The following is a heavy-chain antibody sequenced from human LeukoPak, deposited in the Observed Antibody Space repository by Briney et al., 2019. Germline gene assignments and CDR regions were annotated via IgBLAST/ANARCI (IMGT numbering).Heavy chain of an antibody. CDR2: IYHSGVDSGDA. D-gene: IGHD2-21*02. CDR3: ASSPSLVVVTLAGLYY. J-gene: IGHJ4*02. Sequence: PSETLSLTCTVSDGSISNYYWHWIRQPPGKGLEWIGYIYHSGVDSGDAKYTPSLESRVTMSVDTSKNQFSLKLSSVTAADTALYFCASSPSLVVVTLAGLYYWGQGTPVTVSS. V-gene: IGHV4-59*01. CDR1: DGSISNYY.